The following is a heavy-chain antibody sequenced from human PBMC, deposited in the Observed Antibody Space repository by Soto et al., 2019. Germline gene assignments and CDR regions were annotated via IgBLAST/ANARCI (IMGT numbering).Heavy chain of an antibody. CDR1: GFTFSNYA. Sequence: EVHLLESGGNLVHPGGSLRLSCAASGFTFSNYAMTWVRQAPGKGLEWVSSIPYTGGSTYYADSVKGRFTISRDNSKNTLYLPMNSLRAADTAVYYCAKALPGERLPTCFDAWGQGILVTVSS. J-gene: IGHJ5*02. D-gene: IGHD3-16*01. V-gene: IGHV3-23*01. CDR2: IPYTGGST. CDR3: AKALPGERLPTCFDA.